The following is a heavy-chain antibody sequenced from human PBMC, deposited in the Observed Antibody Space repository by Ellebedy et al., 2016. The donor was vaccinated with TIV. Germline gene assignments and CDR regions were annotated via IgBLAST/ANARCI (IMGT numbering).Heavy chain of an antibody. CDR3: ATDGSYGDYVTPQHAFAI. J-gene: IGHJ3*02. V-gene: IGHV3-7*01. CDR2: INQGGTEQ. Sequence: GESLKISCAASGFSFRSYWMTWVRQAPGKGLEWVANINQGGTEQYYVDSVKGRFTISRDNAKNSLYLQMNSLRAEDTAVFYCATDGSYGDYVTPQHAFAIWGQGTMVTVSS. D-gene: IGHD4-17*01. CDR1: GFSFRSYW.